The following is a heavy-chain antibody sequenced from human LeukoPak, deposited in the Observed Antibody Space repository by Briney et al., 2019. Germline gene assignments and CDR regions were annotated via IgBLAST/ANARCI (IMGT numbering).Heavy chain of an antibody. Sequence: GGSLRLSCARSGHPFCSYWTHCVRHAREEGLVWASRISSDGRSTNYADSVKARFTIYRDNAKNTLYLQMNSLRAEDSAVYYCARSAYPGNSVIEDWGRGTRVTVSS. CDR1: GHPFCSYW. V-gene: IGHV3-74*01. CDR3: ARSAYPGNSVIED. D-gene: IGHD4-23*01. J-gene: IGHJ4*02. CDR2: ISSDGRST.